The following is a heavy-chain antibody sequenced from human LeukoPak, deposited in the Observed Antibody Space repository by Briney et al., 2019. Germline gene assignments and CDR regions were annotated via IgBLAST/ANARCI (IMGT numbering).Heavy chain of an antibody. D-gene: IGHD3-10*01. J-gene: IGHJ3*02. CDR2: IKQDGSEK. CDR3: AALRGGGYAFDI. CDR1: GFTFSTYW. Sequence: PGGSLRLSCAASGFTFSTYWMSWVRQAPGKGLEWVANIKQDGSEKYYVDSVRGRITISRDNAKNSLYLQMNSLRAEDTAVFYCAALRGGGYAFDIWGQGTMVIVSS. V-gene: IGHV3-7*01.